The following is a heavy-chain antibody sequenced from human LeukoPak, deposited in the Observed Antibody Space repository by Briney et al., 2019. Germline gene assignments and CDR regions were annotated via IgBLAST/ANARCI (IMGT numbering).Heavy chain of an antibody. V-gene: IGHV3-23*01. CDR1: GFTFSSYA. D-gene: IGHD2-15*01. CDR2: ISGSGGST. J-gene: IGHJ1*01. Sequence: PGGSLRLSCAASGFTFSSYAMSWVRQAPGKGLEWVSAISGSGGSTYYADSVKGRFTISRDNSKNTLYLQMNSLRAEDTAVYYCAKKDCSGGSCHSHFQHWGQGTLVTVSS. CDR3: AKKDCSGGSCHSHFQH.